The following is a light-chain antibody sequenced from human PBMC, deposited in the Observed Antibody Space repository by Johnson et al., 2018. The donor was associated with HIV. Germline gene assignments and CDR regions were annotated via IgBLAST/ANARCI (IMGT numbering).Light chain of an antibody. J-gene: IGLJ1*01. CDR2: RNN. CDR1: SSNIGSNT. CDR3: GTWDSRLSAGHV. V-gene: IGLV1-44*01. Sequence: QSVLTQPPSASGTPGQRVTISCSGSSSNIGSNTVNWYQQLPGTAPKLLIYRNNQRPSGVPDRFSGSKSGTSATLGITGLQTGDEADYYCGTWDSRLSAGHVFGTGTKVTVL.